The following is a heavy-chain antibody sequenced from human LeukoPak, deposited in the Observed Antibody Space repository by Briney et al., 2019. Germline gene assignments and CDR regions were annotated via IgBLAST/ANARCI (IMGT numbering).Heavy chain of an antibody. CDR2: INTTSTSI. CDR1: GLTFSDYS. V-gene: IGHV3-21*01. CDR3: VRLRRNSDRSYYYYYYDS. D-gene: IGHD3-10*01. J-gene: IGHJ5*01. Sequence: GGSLRLSCVASGLTFSDYSINWVRRAPGKGLEWVSSINTTSTSIYYADAVRGRFTISIDHAKSSPYLQMDSLRAEDTAVYYCVRLRRNSDRSYYYYYYDSWGQGILVTVSS.